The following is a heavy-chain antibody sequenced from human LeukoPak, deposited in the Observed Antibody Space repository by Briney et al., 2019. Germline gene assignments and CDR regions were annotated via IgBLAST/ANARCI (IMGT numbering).Heavy chain of an antibody. CDR3: ARGLELPRFDP. D-gene: IGHD1-7*01. V-gene: IGHV1-46*01. Sequence: ASVKVSCKASGYTFTSYYMHWVRQAPGQGLEWMGIINPSGGSASYAQKFQGRVTMTRDMSTSTVYMELSSLRSEDTAVYYCARGLELPRFDPWGQGTLVTVSS. CDR2: INPSGGSA. J-gene: IGHJ5*02. CDR1: GYTFTSYY.